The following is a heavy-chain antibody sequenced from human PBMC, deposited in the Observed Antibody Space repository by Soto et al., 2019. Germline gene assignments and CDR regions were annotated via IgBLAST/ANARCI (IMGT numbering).Heavy chain of an antibody. J-gene: IGHJ5*02. CDR3: ASLRRDGIAAAGTGYWFDP. D-gene: IGHD6-13*01. CDR2: INHSGST. V-gene: IGHV4-34*01. Sequence: SETLSLTCAVYGGSFSGYYWSWIRQPPGKGLEWIGEINHSGSTNYNPSLKSRVTISVDTSKNQFSLKLSSVTAADTAVYYCASLRRDGIAAAGTGYWFDPWGQGTLVTVSS. CDR1: GGSFSGYY.